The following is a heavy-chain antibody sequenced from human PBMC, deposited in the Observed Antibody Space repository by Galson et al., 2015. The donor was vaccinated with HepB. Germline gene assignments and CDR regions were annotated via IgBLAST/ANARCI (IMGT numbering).Heavy chain of an antibody. Sequence: SLRLSCAASGFTFSSYWMSWVRQAPGKGLEWVANIKQDGSEKYYVDSVKGRFTISRDNVKNSLYLQMNSLRAEDTAVYYCARYYYDSSGYYYGDYGSPYYYGMDVWGQGTTVTVSS. D-gene: IGHD3-22*01. V-gene: IGHV3-7*01. J-gene: IGHJ6*02. CDR3: ARYYYDSSGYYYGDYGSPYYYGMDV. CDR2: IKQDGSEK. CDR1: GFTFSSYW.